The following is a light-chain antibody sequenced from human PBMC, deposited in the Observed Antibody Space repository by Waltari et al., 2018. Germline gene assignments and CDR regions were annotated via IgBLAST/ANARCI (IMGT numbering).Light chain of an antibody. J-gene: IGLJ1*01. V-gene: IGLV1-40*01. Sequence: QSVLTQPPSVSGAPGQSVTISCAGGSSNIGTGHEVHWFQQVPGTAPKLLTHDDGGRPSGVPDRFSAFKSGSSASLAITGLRTEDEADYYCQSYDSSLNIYVFGSGTKVTVL. CDR2: DDG. CDR3: QSYDSSLNIYV. CDR1: SSNIGTGHE.